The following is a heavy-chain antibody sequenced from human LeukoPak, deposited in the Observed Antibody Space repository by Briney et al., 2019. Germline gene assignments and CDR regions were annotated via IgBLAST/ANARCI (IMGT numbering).Heavy chain of an antibody. V-gene: IGHV3-11*01. J-gene: IGHJ3*02. CDR3: ARARDNWNYEAFDI. D-gene: IGHD1-7*01. CDR1: EFTFRDYY. Sequence: PGGSLRLSCAASEFTFRDYYMNWIRQPPGKGREWVSYISDSGNTIHSADSVKGRFTISRDNAKNSLYLQMNSLRAEDTAVYYCARARDNWNYEAFDIWGQGTMVTVSS. CDR2: ISDSGNTI.